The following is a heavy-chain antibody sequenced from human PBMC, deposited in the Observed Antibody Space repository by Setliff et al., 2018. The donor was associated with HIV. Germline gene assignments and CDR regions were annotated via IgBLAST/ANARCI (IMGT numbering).Heavy chain of an antibody. CDR3: ARRQWGTSAYYEFFQQ. Sequence: KPSETLSLTCTVSGATISRHFWSWIRQSPGKVLEWIGTIYDSGVTKYNPSLKTRVSVSVDTSRSHLSLSLTPVTPADTAVYYCARRQWGTSAYYEFFQQWGQGSLVTVSS. CDR2: IYDSGVT. D-gene: IGHD3-3*01. V-gene: IGHV4-59*11. CDR1: GATISRHF. J-gene: IGHJ1*01.